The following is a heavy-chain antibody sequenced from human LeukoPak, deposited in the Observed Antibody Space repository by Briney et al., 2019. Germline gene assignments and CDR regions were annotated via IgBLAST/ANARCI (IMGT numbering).Heavy chain of an antibody. V-gene: IGHV1-2*02. Sequence: GASVKVSCKASGYXFTDYYIHWVRQAPGQGLEWMGWINPNSGGTNYAQNFQGRVTMTRDTSISTAYMELSRLRSDDTAMYYCARELGYCSSASCPLYHYWGQGTLVTVSS. CDR2: INPNSGGT. CDR3: ARELGYCSSASCPLYHY. D-gene: IGHD2-2*01. CDR1: GYXFTDYY. J-gene: IGHJ4*02.